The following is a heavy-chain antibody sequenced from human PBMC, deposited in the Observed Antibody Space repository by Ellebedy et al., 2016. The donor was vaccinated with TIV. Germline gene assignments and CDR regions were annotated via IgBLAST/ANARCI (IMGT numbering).Heavy chain of an antibody. CDR3: ARDLTGYSMDY. Sequence: GESLKISXAASGFTFSGYAMNWVRQAPGKGLEWVSYINHDKKAMYYADSVKGRFTISRDNDKNSVFLQMNNLRAEDTAVYYCARDLTGYSMDYWGRGTLVTVSS. CDR2: INHDKKAM. D-gene: IGHD3-9*01. J-gene: IGHJ4*02. V-gene: IGHV3-48*04. CDR1: GFTFSGYA.